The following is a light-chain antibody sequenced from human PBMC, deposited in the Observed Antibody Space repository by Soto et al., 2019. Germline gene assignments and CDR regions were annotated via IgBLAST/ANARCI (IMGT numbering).Light chain of an antibody. CDR3: QQYGSSPRT. CDR2: DAS. V-gene: IGKV3-20*01. CDR1: QTVRNNY. Sequence: EFVLTQSPGTLSFSPGERATLSCRASQTVRNNYLAWYQQKPGQAPRLLIYDASSRATGIPDRFSGGGSGTDFTLTISRLEPEDFAVYYCQQYGSSPRTFGQGTKVDI. J-gene: IGKJ1*01.